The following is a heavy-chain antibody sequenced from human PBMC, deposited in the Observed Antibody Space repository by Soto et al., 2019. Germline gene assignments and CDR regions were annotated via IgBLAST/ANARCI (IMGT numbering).Heavy chain of an antibody. Sequence: SETLSLTCTVSGGIITSGGYYWSWLRQRPGKGLEWIGCVYHSGTSHSNPSLEGRISLSVDTSRNHLSLSLRSVTAADTGVYYCVPDSNSRAVGVTHFDYWGQGSPVSV. CDR3: VPDSNSRAVGVTHFDY. CDR2: VYHSGTS. V-gene: IGHV4-31*03. D-gene: IGHD1-26*01. CDR1: GGIITSGGYY. J-gene: IGHJ4*02.